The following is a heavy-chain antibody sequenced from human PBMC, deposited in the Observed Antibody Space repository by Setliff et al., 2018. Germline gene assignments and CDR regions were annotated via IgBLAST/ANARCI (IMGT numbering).Heavy chain of an antibody. Sequence: GGSLRLSCAASGFTFSSYSMNWVRQAPGKGLEWVSSISSSSSYIYYADSVKGRFTISRDNAKNSLYLQMNSLRAEDTAVCYCARGSSGWYGLTDYWGQGTLVTVSS. CDR1: GFTFSSYS. V-gene: IGHV3-21*01. CDR3: ARGSSGWYGLTDY. D-gene: IGHD6-19*01. CDR2: ISSSSSYI. J-gene: IGHJ4*02.